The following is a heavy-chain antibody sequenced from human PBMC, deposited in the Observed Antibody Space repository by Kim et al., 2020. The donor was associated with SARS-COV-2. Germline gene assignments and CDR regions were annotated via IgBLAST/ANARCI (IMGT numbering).Heavy chain of an antibody. Sequence: GGSLRLSCAASGFTFSSYGMHWVRQAPGKGLEWVAVIWYDGSNKYYADSVKGRFTISRDNSKNTLYLQMNSLRAEDTAVYYCARENDYSNYSPRYYYYYGMDVWGQGTTVTVSS. CDR3: ARENDYSNYSPRYYYYYGMDV. D-gene: IGHD4-4*01. V-gene: IGHV3-33*01. J-gene: IGHJ6*02. CDR2: IWYDGSNK. CDR1: GFTFSSYG.